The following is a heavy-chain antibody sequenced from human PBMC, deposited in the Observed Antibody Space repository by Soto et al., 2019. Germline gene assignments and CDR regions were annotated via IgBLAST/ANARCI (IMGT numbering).Heavy chain of an antibody. CDR1: GGTFSTYG. CDR3: ASDEESAATSGMDV. J-gene: IGHJ6*02. V-gene: IGHV1-69*01. CDR2: IIPIFDTT. Sequence: QVQLVQSGAEVKKPGYSVKVSCKASGGTFSTYGINWVRQAPGQGLEWMGGIIPIFDTTNYAQKFQGKFTTTADELTSTVDVELSRLRSEDTAVYYCASDEESAATSGMDVWSHSTTATLSS.